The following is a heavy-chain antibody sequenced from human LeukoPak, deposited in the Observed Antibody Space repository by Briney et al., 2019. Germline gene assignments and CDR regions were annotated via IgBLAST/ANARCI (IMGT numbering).Heavy chain of an antibody. D-gene: IGHD3-10*01. Sequence: SETLSLTCTVSGGSISSYYWSWIRQPPGKGLEWIGYIYYSGSTNYNPSLKSRVTISVDTSKNQFSLKLSSVTAADTAVYYCARDPLHYYGSGSYFDYWGQGTLVTVSS. CDR3: ARDPLHYYGSGSYFDY. CDR2: IYYSGST. CDR1: GGSISSYY. J-gene: IGHJ4*02. V-gene: IGHV4-59*01.